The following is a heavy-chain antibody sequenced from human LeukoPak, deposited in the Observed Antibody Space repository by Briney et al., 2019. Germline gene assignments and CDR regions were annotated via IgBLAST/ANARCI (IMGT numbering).Heavy chain of an antibody. Sequence: PGGSLRLSCAASGFTFSSYSMNWVRQAPGKGLEWVSAISGSGGSTYYADSVKGRFTISRDNSKNTLYLQMNSLRAEDTAVYYCAKVGYDFWSGYYTENYYYYYMDVWGKGTTVTVSS. CDR2: ISGSGGST. J-gene: IGHJ6*03. CDR3: AKVGYDFWSGYYTENYYYYYMDV. D-gene: IGHD3-3*01. CDR1: GFTFSSYS. V-gene: IGHV3-23*01.